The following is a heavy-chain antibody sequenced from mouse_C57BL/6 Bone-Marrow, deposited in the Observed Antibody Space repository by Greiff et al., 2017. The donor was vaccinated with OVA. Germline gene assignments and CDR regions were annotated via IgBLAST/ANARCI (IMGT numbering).Heavy chain of an antibody. CDR1: GFTFSDYY. CDR3: ARDRAGRGGFDY. J-gene: IGHJ2*01. V-gene: IGHV5-16*01. D-gene: IGHD3-3*01. CDR2: INYDGSST. Sequence: EVKLVESEGGLVQPGSSMKLSCTASGFTFSDYYMAWVRQVPEKGLEWVANINYDGSSTYYLDTLKSRFIISRDNAKNILYLQMSSLKSEDTATYYCARDRAGRGGFDYWGQGTTLTVSS.